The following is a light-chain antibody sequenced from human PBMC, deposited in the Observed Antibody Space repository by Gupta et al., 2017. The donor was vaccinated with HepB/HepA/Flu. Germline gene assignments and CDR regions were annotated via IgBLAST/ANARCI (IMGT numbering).Light chain of an antibody. J-gene: IGKJ1*01. CDR3: NQYKRYPHT. V-gene: IGKV4-1*01. CDR1: QSGLHSSNNFNY. CDR2: WAS. Sequence: VVTPSPDSLAVSLGERATINCKSSQSGLHSSNNFNYLAWYQQKPGQPPKLLIFWASTRDSGVPDRFSGSGSGTDFTLKISSVQAEDVAVYYCNQYKRYPHTFGQGTKVEIK.